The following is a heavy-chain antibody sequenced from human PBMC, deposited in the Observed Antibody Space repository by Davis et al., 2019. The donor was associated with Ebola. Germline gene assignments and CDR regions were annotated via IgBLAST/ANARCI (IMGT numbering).Heavy chain of an antibody. CDR3: ARGSVDTYYFDY. D-gene: IGHD4-23*01. J-gene: IGHJ4*02. V-gene: IGHV4-34*01. Sequence: SETLSLTCTVSGGSISSYYWSWIRQPPGKGLEWIGEINHSGSTNYNPSLKSRVTISVDTSKNQFSLKLSSVTAADTAVYYCARGSVDTYYFDYWGQGTLVTVSS. CDR1: GGSISSYY. CDR2: INHSGST.